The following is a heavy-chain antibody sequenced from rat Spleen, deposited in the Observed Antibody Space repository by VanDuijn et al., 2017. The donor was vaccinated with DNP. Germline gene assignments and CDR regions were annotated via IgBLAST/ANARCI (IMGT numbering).Heavy chain of an antibody. CDR3: ATGGTTGTTGIGAMDA. CDR2: ISTGGGNT. J-gene: IGHJ4*01. CDR1: GFTFSDYN. Sequence: EVQLVESGGGLVQPGRSLKLSCAASGFTFSDYNMAWVRQAPTKGLEWVASISTGGGNTYYRDSVKGRFTISRDNAKSSLYLQMDSLRSEDTATYYCATGGTTGTTGIGAMDAWGQGTSVTVSS. V-gene: IGHV5-25*01. D-gene: IGHD1-11*01.